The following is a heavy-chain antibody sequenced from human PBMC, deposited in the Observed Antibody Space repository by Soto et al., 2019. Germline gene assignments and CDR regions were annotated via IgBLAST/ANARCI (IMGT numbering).Heavy chain of an antibody. J-gene: IGHJ2*01. V-gene: IGHV4-30-4*01. Sequence: PSETLSLTCTVSGGSISSGDYYWSWIRQPPGKGLEWIGYIYYSGSTYYNPSLKSRVTISVDTSKNQFSLKLSSVTAADTAVYYCARKTVTTFIWYFDLWGRGTLVTVSS. CDR1: GGSISSGDYY. CDR3: ARKTVTTFIWYFDL. D-gene: IGHD4-17*01. CDR2: IYYSGST.